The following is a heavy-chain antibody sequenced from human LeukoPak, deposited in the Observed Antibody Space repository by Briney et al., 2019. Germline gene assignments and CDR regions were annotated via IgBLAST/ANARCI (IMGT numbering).Heavy chain of an antibody. CDR1: GFTFSSYA. CDR3: AKDIVLYYYGSGSYHDY. Sequence: GGSLRLSCAASGFTFSSYAMSWVRQAPGKGLEWVSAISGSGGSTYYADSVKGRFTISRDNSKNTLYLQMNSLRAEDTAVYYCAKDIVLYYYGSGSYHDYWGQGTLVTVSS. J-gene: IGHJ4*02. CDR2: ISGSGGST. D-gene: IGHD3-10*01. V-gene: IGHV3-23*01.